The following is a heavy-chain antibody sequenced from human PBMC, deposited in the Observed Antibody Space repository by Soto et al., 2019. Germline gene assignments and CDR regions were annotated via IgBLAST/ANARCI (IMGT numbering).Heavy chain of an antibody. D-gene: IGHD5-18*01. CDR3: ARDEGYSYGYPNWFDP. CDR1: GGSISSYY. V-gene: IGHV4-59*01. Sequence: SETLSLTCTVSGGSISSYYWSWIRQPPGKGLEWIGYIYYSGSTNYNPSLKSRVTISVDTSKNQFSLKLSSVTAADTAAYYCARDEGYSYGYPNWFDPWGQGTLVTVSS. CDR2: IYYSGST. J-gene: IGHJ5*02.